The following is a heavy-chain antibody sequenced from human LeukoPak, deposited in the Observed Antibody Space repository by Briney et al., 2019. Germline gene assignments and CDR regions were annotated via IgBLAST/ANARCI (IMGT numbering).Heavy chain of an antibody. V-gene: IGHV1-2*02. CDR1: GYTFTSYY. Sequence: ASVKVSCKASGYTFTSYYMHWVRQAPGQGLEWMGIINPSGGSTNYAQKFQGRVTMTRDTSISTAYMELSRLKSDDTAVYYCARDLSGSYTEFDYWGQGTLVTVSS. CDR2: INPSGGST. D-gene: IGHD1-26*01. J-gene: IGHJ4*02. CDR3: ARDLSGSYTEFDY.